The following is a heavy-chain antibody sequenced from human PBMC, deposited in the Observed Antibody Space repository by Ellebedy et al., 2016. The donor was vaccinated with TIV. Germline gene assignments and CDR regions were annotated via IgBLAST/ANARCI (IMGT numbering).Heavy chain of an antibody. CDR1: GFTFSDYG. CDR3: AKDRTSGDGYWVFDQ. V-gene: IGHV3-23*01. D-gene: IGHD2-21*02. J-gene: IGHJ4*02. Sequence: PGGSLRLSCVASGFTFSDYGMHWVRQAPGKGLEWVSGIVGSGAEKYADSVKGRFTISRDNSKRTVDLQMRSVRAEDTAVYFCAKDRTSGDGYWVFDQWGQGTLVTVSS. CDR2: IVGSGA.